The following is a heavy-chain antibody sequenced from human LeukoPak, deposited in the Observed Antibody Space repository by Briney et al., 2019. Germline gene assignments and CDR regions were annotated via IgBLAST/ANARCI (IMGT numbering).Heavy chain of an antibody. D-gene: IGHD2-2*01. Sequence: GGSLRLSCAASGFTFSSYSMNWVRQASGKGLEWVAAIWYDGSKTSYTDSVKGRFTVSRDISKNTVYLQMNGLKAEDTAVYYCARDDCSTTPCYAYWGQGTLVTVSS. CDR3: ARDDCSTTPCYAY. CDR2: IWYDGSKT. CDR1: GFTFSSYS. V-gene: IGHV3-33*08. J-gene: IGHJ4*02.